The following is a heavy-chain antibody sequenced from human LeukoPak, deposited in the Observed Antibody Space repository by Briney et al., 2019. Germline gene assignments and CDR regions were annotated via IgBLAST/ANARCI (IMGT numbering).Heavy chain of an antibody. CDR2: INSDGIST. Sequence: GGSLRLSCAASGFTFSAYWMHWVRQAPGKGLVWVSRINSDGISTNYADSVKGRFTISRDNAKNTLSLQMNSLRAEDTAVYYCARDRSISAAGDTYWGQGTLVTVSS. CDR1: GFTFSAYW. V-gene: IGHV3-74*01. J-gene: IGHJ4*02. D-gene: IGHD6-13*01. CDR3: ARDRSISAAGDTY.